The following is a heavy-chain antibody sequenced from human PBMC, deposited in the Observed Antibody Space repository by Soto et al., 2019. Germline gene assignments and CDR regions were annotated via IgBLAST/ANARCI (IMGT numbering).Heavy chain of an antibody. CDR2: INPRGGST. D-gene: IGHD3-16*01. V-gene: IGHV1-46*01. CDR3: ARDEGDGGSSFDY. CDR1: GYTFTSYY. Sequence: QVQLVQSGAEVKKPGASVKVSCKASGYTFTSYYMHWVRQAPGQGLEWMGIINPRGGSTSYAQKFQGSVTMTRDTSTSTVYMALSSLRSEDTAVYYCARDEGDGGSSFDYWCQGTLVTVSS. J-gene: IGHJ4*02.